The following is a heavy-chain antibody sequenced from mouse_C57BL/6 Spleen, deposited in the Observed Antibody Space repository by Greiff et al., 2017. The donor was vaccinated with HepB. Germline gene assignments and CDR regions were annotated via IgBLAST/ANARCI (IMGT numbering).Heavy chain of an antibody. Sequence: EVKLMESGGGLVKPGGSLKLSCAASGFTFSSYAMSWVRQTPEKRLEWVATISDGGSYTYYPDNVKGRFTISRDNAKNNLYLQMSHLKSEDTAMYYCAREVQLFAYWGQGTLVTVSA. CDR3: AREVQLFAY. J-gene: IGHJ3*01. CDR2: ISDGGSYT. V-gene: IGHV5-4*01. D-gene: IGHD4-1*02. CDR1: GFTFSSYA.